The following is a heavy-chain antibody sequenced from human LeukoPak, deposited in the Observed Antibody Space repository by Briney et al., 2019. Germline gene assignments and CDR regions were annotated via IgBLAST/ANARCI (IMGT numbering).Heavy chain of an antibody. Sequence: PSETLSLTCTVAGGSISSYYWSWLRQPPGKGLGWIGYIYYSGSTNYNPSLKSGVTISVDTSKHQFSLKLSSVTAADTAVYYCARGLTTVTTGDYWGQGTLVTVSS. CDR1: GGSISSYY. V-gene: IGHV4-59*12. CDR2: IYYSGST. D-gene: IGHD4-17*01. CDR3: ARGLTTVTTGDY. J-gene: IGHJ4*02.